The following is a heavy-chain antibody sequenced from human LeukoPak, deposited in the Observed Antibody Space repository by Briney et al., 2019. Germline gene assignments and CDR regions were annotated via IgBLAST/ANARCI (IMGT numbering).Heavy chain of an antibody. Sequence: SETLSLTCTVSGGSISSYYWSWIRQPPGKGLEWIGYTYYSGSTNYNPSLKSRVTISVDTSKNQFSLKLSSVTAADTAVYYCARDPTPYDSSGYYGFPSSWGQGTLVTVSS. CDR2: TYYSGST. D-gene: IGHD3-22*01. CDR3: ARDPTPYDSSGYYGFPSS. CDR1: GGSISSYY. J-gene: IGHJ4*02. V-gene: IGHV4-59*01.